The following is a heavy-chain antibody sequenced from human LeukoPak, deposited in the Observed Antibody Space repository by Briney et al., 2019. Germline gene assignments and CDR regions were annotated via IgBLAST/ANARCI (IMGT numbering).Heavy chain of an antibody. CDR2: IYYSAST. V-gene: IGHV4-61*01. D-gene: IGHD3-22*01. Sequence: SETLSLTCTVSGGSVSSGSYYWSWIRQPPGKGLEWIGYIYYSASTNYNPSLKSRVTISVDTSNNQFSLKLSSVTAADTAVYYCARWAHYYDGSGSDAFDIWGQGTMVTVSS. CDR1: GGSVSSGSYY. CDR3: ARWAHYYDGSGSDAFDI. J-gene: IGHJ3*02.